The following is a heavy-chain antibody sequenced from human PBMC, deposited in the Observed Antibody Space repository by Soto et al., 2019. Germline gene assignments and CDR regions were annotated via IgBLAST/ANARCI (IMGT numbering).Heavy chain of an antibody. D-gene: IGHD3-22*01. CDR2: INHSGST. CDR1: GGSFSGYY. J-gene: IGHJ4*02. Sequence: SETLSLTCAVYGGSFSGYYWSWIRQPPGKGLEWIGEINHSGSTNYNPSLKSRVTISVDTSKNQFSRKLSSVTAADTAVYYCARSGEGRYDSSGYYFDYWGQGTLVTVSS. V-gene: IGHV4-34*01. CDR3: ARSGEGRYDSSGYYFDY.